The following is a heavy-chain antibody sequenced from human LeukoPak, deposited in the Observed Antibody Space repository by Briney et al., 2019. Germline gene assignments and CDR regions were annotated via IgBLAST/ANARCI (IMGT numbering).Heavy chain of an antibody. CDR2: ISWTSGNI. Sequence: PGGSLRLSCAASGFTFADYAMHWVRQTPGKGLEWVSGISWTSGNIDYADSVKGRFTISRDNAKNSLYLQMNSLRAEDTALYYCAKGRGYNYGYIFGYFDYWGQGTLVTVSS. CDR3: AKGRGYNYGYIFGYFDY. V-gene: IGHV3-9*01. J-gene: IGHJ4*02. D-gene: IGHD5-18*01. CDR1: GFTFADYA.